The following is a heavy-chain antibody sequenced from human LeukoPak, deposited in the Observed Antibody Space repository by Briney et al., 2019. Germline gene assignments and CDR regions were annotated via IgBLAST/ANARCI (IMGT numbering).Heavy chain of an antibody. CDR2: VDHTGST. Sequence: SETLSLTCTVSDDSITMYYWTWIRQPPGKGLEWIGYVDHTGSTRFNPSLHGRVSISRDTSKNFFSLRLRSATAADTAVYFCARGRVSSSTWYSTYYYFFYMDFWGKGTTVTVSS. J-gene: IGHJ6*03. V-gene: IGHV4-59*01. CDR1: DDSITMYY. CDR3: ARGRVSSSTWYSTYYYFFYMDF. D-gene: IGHD4-11*01.